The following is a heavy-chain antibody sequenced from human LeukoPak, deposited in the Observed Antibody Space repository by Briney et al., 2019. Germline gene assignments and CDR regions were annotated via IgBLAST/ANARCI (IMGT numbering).Heavy chain of an antibody. CDR1: GGSINSYY. J-gene: IGHJ6*03. Sequence: PSETLSLTCTVSGGSINSYYWSWIRQPPGKALEWIGYIYYSGSTNYNPSLKHRVTISLDTSKNQFSLKLSSVTAADTAVYYCARQNRGGGLTATLGDYYYYSYMDVWGKGTTVTVSS. V-gene: IGHV4-59*01. CDR3: ARQNRGGGLTATLGDYYYYSYMDV. D-gene: IGHD1-20*01. CDR2: IYYSGST.